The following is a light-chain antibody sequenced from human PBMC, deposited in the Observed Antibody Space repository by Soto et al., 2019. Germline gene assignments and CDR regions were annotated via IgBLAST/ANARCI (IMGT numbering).Light chain of an antibody. J-gene: IGKJ4*01. CDR3: QQYADSSPT. CDR1: QSVSSSY. Sequence: EIGFTHSPGTLSLSPGERASLSCRASQSVSSSYLAWYQQKPGQAPRLLIYGASSRATGIPDRFSGSGSGTDFTLTISRLEPDDFAIYYCQQYADSSPTFGGGTKVDI. CDR2: GAS. V-gene: IGKV3-20*01.